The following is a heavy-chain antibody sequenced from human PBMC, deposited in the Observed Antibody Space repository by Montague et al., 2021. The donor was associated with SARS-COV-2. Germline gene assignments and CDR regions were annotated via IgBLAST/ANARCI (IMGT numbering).Heavy chain of an antibody. CDR2: IYNTGST. V-gene: IGHV4-61*01. J-gene: IGHJ4*02. CDR1: GGSVSSGSYY. CDR3: ARISGITSWYYDY. Sequence: SETLSLTCTVSGGSVSSGSYYWSWIRQPPGKGLQSIGYIYNTGSTNYNPSLQSRVTISVDSSKNQFSVRLSSVTAADTAVYYCARISGITSWYYDYWGQGTLVTVSS. D-gene: IGHD1-14*01.